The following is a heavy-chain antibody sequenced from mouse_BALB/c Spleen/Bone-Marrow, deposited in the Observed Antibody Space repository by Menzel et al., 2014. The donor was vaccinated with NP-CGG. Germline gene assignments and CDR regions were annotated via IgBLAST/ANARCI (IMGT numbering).Heavy chain of an antibody. CDR2: INPDSRTI. CDR3: ARLGYYGGFAY. CDR1: GFDFSGFW. V-gene: IGHV4-1*02. Sequence: EVKLLESGGGLVQPGRSLKISCGASGFDFSGFWMGWVRLAPGKGLEWIGEINPDSRTINYSPFLKDRFIISRDNAKNTLYLYMSKVRSEDTALYYCARLGYYGGFAYWGQGTLVTVSA. D-gene: IGHD2-3*01. J-gene: IGHJ3*01.